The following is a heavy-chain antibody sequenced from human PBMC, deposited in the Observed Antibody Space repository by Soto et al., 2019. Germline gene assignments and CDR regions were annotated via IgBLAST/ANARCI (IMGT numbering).Heavy chain of an antibody. D-gene: IGHD2-8*01. CDR1: GYSFISYW. CDR3: AKNGLDNSPSAIDS. Sequence: PVEPLKICCKGSGYSFISYWISWVRQMPGKGLEWMGRIDPSDSYTNYSPSFQGHVTISRDNSKNMVFLQMNSLRAEDTALYYCAKNGLDNSPSAIDSWGPGTLVTVSS. J-gene: IGHJ4*02. CDR2: IDPSDSYT. V-gene: IGHV5-10-1*01.